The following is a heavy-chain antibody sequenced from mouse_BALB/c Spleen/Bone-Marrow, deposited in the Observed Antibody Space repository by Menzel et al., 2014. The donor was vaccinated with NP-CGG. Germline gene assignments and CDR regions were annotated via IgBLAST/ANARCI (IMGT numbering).Heavy chain of an antibody. CDR2: IDPANGNT. CDR1: GFNIKDTY. D-gene: IGHD1-1*01. V-gene: IGHV14-3*02. J-gene: IGHJ4*01. CDR3: ARYYYGSSYAMDY. Sequence: EAQLQESGAELVKPGASVKLSRTASGFNIKDTYMHWVKQRPEQGLEWIGRIDPANGNTKYDPKFQGKATITADTSSNTAYLQLSSLTSEDTAVYYCARYYYGSSYAMDYWGQGTPVTVPS.